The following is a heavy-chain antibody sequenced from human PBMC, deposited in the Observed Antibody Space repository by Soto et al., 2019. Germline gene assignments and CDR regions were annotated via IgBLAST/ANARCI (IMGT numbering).Heavy chain of an antibody. CDR3: ARYFDWLPHDY. D-gene: IGHD3-9*01. CDR2: ICYDGSNK. V-gene: IGHV3-33*01. J-gene: IGHJ4*02. CDR1: GFTFSSYG. Sequence: PGGSLRLSCAASGFTFSSYGMHWVRQAPGKGLEWVAAICYDGSNKYYADSVKGRFTISRDNSKNTLYLQMNSLRAEDTAVYYCARYFDWLPHDYWGQGTLVTVSS.